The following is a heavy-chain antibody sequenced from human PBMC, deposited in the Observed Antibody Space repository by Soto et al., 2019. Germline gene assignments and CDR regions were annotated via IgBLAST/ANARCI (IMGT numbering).Heavy chain of an antibody. V-gene: IGHV3-23*01. D-gene: IGHD3-22*01. CDR2: ISGSGGST. CDR3: AKDMARSHDSGRWFDP. Sequence: EVQLLESGGGLVQPGGSLRLSCAASGFTFSSYAMSWVRQAPGKGLEWVSAISGSGGSTYYADSVKGRFTISRDNAKNSLYLQMNSLRAEDTALYYCAKDMARSHDSGRWFDPWGQGTLVTVSS. J-gene: IGHJ5*02. CDR1: GFTFSSYA.